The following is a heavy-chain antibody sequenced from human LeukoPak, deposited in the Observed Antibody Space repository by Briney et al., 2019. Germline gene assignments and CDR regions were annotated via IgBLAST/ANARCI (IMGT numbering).Heavy chain of an antibody. CDR1: GDSLRGHY. CDR3: ARAYCSSTSCYPGLFNS. CDR2: IYYSGNT. D-gene: IGHD2-2*01. Sequence: SETLSLTCSVSGDSLRGHYWRWVRQPPGEGLEWIGYIYYSGNTNYNPSLKSRVTISIDTSKNQCSLKLGSVTAADTAVYYCARAYCSSTSCYPGLFNSWGQGTRVTVSS. J-gene: IGHJ4*02. V-gene: IGHV4-59*11.